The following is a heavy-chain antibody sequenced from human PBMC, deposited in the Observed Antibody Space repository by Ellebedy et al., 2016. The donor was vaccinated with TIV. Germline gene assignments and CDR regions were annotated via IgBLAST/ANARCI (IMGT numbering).Heavy chain of an antibody. CDR2: TSGVGAIT. CDR1: GFTFSNYA. CDR3: AKDLAAGTTVRLAY. D-gene: IGHD1-1*01. V-gene: IGHV3-23*01. Sequence: GESLKISCAASGFTFSNYAMSWVRQAPGKGLEWVSGTSGVGAITSYADSVKGRFTISRDNSKNTLSLQMNSLRAEDTAVYYCAKDLAAGTTVRLAYWGQGTLVTVSS. J-gene: IGHJ4*02.